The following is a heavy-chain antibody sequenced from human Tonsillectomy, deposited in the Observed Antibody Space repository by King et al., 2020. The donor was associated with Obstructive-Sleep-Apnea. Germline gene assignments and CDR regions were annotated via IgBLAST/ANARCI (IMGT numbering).Heavy chain of an antibody. CDR2: IHPGDSNI. J-gene: IGHJ4*02. D-gene: IGHD3-16*02. CDR1: GYTFTSYW. Sequence: QLVQSGVEVKKPGESLKISCKGSGYTFTSYWIGWVRQVPGKGLEWMGIIHPGDSNIRYSPSFQGQVTISAAKSINTASLQWSSLKASDTAMYYCARPGVSFSLTWYYFDYWGQGTLVTVSS. V-gene: IGHV5-51*01. CDR3: ARPGVSFSLTWYYFDY.